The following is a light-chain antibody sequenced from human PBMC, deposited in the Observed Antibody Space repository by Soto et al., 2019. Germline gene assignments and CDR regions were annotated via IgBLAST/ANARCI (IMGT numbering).Light chain of an antibody. CDR1: SSDIGAYNS. J-gene: IGLJ1*01. CDR3: NSRGGSRPYYV. V-gene: IGLV2-14*01. CDR2: EVS. Sequence: QSALTQPASVSGSPGQSITISCTGTSSDIGAYNSVSWYQQYPGKAPKLMIYEVSNRPSGVSARFSASKSGNTASLTISGLQAEDEADYYCNSRGGSRPYYVFGTGTK.